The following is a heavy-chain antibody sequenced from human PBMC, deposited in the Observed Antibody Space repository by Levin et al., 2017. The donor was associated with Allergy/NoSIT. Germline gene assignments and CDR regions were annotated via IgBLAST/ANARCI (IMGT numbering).Heavy chain of an antibody. CDR3: ARGRGFWTGYYYFDP. Sequence: SSETLSLTCGVYGGSFSGHYWSWIRQSPGKGLEWIGEINHRGSANYKRSLKSRVTISEDTSKNQFSLRLSSVTAADTAIYYCARGRGFWTGYYYFDPWGQGTPVTVSS. CDR1: GGSFSGHY. J-gene: IGHJ5*02. CDR2: INHRGSA. D-gene: IGHD3/OR15-3a*01. V-gene: IGHV4-34*01.